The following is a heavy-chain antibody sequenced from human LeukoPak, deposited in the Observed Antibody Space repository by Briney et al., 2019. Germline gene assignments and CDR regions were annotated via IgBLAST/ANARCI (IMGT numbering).Heavy chain of an antibody. J-gene: IGHJ4*02. V-gene: IGHV3-53*01. CDR1: GFTFSSYY. Sequence: GGSLRLSCAASGFTFSSYYMSWVRQAPGQGLEWVSIIYSDGSTNNAHTVEGRFTNSRDKSKNTLYLQMNSLRAEDTAVYYCARGPYGSGSYWVDYWGQGTLVTVSS. D-gene: IGHD3-10*01. CDR2: IYSDGST. CDR3: ARGPYGSGSYWVDY.